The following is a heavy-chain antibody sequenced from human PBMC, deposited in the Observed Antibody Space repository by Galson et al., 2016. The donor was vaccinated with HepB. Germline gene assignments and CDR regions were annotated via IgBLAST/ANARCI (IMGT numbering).Heavy chain of an antibody. J-gene: IGHJ4*02. CDR3: AKSYGSGSRWPLEY. V-gene: IGHV3-23*01. CDR2: ISGSGAST. Sequence: SLRLSCAVPGFTFSSFDMSWVRQAPGKGLEWVSVISGSGASTYSADSVKGRFTISRDNSKNTLYLQMNSLRGEDTAFYYCAKSYGSGSRWPLEYWGQGTLVTVSS. CDR1: GFTFSSFD. D-gene: IGHD3-10*01.